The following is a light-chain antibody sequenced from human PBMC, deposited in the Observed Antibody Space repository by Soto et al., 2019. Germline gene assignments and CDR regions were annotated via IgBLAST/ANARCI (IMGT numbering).Light chain of an antibody. Sequence: QSALTQPASVSGSPGQSITISCTGTSSDVGGYNYVSWYQQHPGRAPKLIIFEVSDRPSGVSDRFSGSKSDNTASLTISGLQAEDEADYYCISYTTSTSPYVFGTVTKLTVL. CDR2: EVS. V-gene: IGLV2-14*01. J-gene: IGLJ1*01. CDR3: ISYTTSTSPYV. CDR1: SSDVGGYNY.